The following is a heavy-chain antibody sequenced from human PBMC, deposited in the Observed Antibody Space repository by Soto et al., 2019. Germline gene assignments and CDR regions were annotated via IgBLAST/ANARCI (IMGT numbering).Heavy chain of an antibody. CDR2: IRSKAYGGTT. Sequence: GGSLRLSCTASGFTFGDYAMSWFRQAPGKRLEWVGFIRSKAYGGTTEYAASVKGRFTISRDDSKSIAYLQMNSLKTEDTAVYYCTVCSSTSCYYYGMDVWGQGTTVTVSS. D-gene: IGHD2-2*01. V-gene: IGHV3-49*03. J-gene: IGHJ6*02. CDR1: GFTFGDYA. CDR3: TVCSSTSCYYYGMDV.